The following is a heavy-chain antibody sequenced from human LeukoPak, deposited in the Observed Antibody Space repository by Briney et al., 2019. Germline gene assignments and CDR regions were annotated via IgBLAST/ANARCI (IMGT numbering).Heavy chain of an antibody. D-gene: IGHD6-6*01. CDR1: GFTFSSYW. CDR2: IKQDGSEK. V-gene: IGHV3-7*04. Sequence: GGSLRLSCAASGFTFSSYWMSWVRQAPGKGLEWVANIKQDGSEKYYVDSVKGRFTISRDNAKNSLYLQMNSLRAEDTAVYYCARAIEYSSSAQSWGFDYWGQGTLVTVSS. CDR3: ARAIEYSSSAQSWGFDY. J-gene: IGHJ4*02.